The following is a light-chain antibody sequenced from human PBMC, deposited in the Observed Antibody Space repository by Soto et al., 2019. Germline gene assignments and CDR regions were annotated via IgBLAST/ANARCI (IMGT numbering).Light chain of an antibody. Sequence: QSALTQPDSVSGSPGQSITISCTGTSSDVGGYNYVSWYQHHPGKAPTLMIYDVTDRPSGISFRFSGSKSGNTASLTISRLQAEDEADYYCSSYTSSNTVLFGAGTKLTVL. J-gene: IGLJ2*01. CDR3: SSYTSSNTVL. CDR1: SSDVGGYNY. CDR2: DVT. V-gene: IGLV2-14*03.